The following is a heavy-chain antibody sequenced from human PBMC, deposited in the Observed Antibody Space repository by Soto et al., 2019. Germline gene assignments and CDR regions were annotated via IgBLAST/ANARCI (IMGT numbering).Heavy chain of an antibody. CDR2: IIPISGTA. V-gene: IGHV1-69*13. Sequence: SVKVSCKASGGTFSSYAISWVRQATGQGLEWMGGIIPISGTANYAQKFQGRVTITADESTSTAYMELSSLRSEDTAVYYCARDRVASTIAVAGHYYYYGKDVWGQWATVTV. CDR3: ARDRVASTIAVAGHYYYYGKDV. D-gene: IGHD6-13*01. CDR1: GGTFSSYA. J-gene: IGHJ6*02.